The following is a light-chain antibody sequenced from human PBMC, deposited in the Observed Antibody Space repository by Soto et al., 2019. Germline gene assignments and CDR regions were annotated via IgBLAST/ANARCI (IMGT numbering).Light chain of an antibody. V-gene: IGKV3-11*01. CDR3: QQRSNWPIT. Sequence: PGGRATLSCRASQSVSRRLAWYQHRPGQSPRLLISGASMRASGVPVRFSGSGSGTDFTLTINNLDPEDFAVYYCQQRSNWPITFGQGTRLEI. CDR1: QSVSRR. J-gene: IGKJ5*01. CDR2: GAS.